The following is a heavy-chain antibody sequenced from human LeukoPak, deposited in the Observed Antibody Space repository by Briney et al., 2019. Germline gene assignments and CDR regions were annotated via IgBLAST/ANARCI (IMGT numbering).Heavy chain of an antibody. CDR2: ISGTGDST. CDR3: AKGRPLGYCSTTSCSEWFDP. Sequence: GGSLRLSCAASGFTFSSYAMSWVRQPPGKGLEWASAISGTGDSTYYADSVKGRFTISRDNSKNTLYPQMDSLRAEDTAVYYCAKGRPLGYCSTTSCSEWFDPWGQGTLVTVSS. V-gene: IGHV3-23*01. D-gene: IGHD2-2*01. CDR1: GFTFSSYA. J-gene: IGHJ5*02.